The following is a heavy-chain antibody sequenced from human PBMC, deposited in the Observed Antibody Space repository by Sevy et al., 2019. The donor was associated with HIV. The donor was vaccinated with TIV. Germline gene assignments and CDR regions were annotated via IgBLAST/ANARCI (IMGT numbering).Heavy chain of an antibody. Sequence: SETLSLTCTVSGGSISVYYWSWIRQPPGKELEYIGYVYHTGSTNYNPSLKSRVTISVDTSNNQFSLKLTSVTAADTAVYYCARAPPVRSGDDSLNWFDPWGQGTLVTGSS. CDR1: GGSISVYY. D-gene: IGHD5-12*01. V-gene: IGHV4-59*01. J-gene: IGHJ5*02. CDR3: ARAPPVRSGDDSLNWFDP. CDR2: VYHTGST.